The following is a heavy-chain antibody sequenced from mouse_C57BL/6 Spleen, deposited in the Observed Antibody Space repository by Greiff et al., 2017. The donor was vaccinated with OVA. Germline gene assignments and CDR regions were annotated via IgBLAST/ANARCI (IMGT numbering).Heavy chain of an antibody. CDR1: GYTFTSYW. V-gene: IGHV1-55*01. CDR2: IYPGSGST. Sequence: QVQLQQPGAELVKPGASVKMSCKASGYTFTSYWITWVKQRPGQGLEWIGDIYPGSGSTNYNEKFKSKATRTVDTSSSTAYMQLSSLTSEDSAVYYCASWDYGSGYAMDYWGQGTSVTVSS. D-gene: IGHD1-1*01. CDR3: ASWDYGSGYAMDY. J-gene: IGHJ4*01.